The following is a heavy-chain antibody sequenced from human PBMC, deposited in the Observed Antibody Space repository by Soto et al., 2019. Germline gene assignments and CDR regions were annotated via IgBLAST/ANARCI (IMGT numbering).Heavy chain of an antibody. CDR2: ISGSDGKT. CDR1: GFSFGSYA. Sequence: GGSLRLSCAASGFSFGSYALSWVRQAPGKGLEWVSTISGSDGKTFYADSVKGWFSISRDTSQSTLYLQMNSLRADDTAMYYCARWSYLDYWGQGTRVTVSS. J-gene: IGHJ4*02. D-gene: IGHD3-3*01. CDR3: ARWSYLDY. V-gene: IGHV3-23*01.